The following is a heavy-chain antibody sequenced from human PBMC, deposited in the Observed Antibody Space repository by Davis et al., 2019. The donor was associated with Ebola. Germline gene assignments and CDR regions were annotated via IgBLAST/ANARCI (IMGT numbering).Heavy chain of an antibody. Sequence: ASVKVSCKASGYTFTSYGIIWVRQAPGQGLEWMGWISAYNGNTNYAQKLQGRVTMTTDTSTSTAYMDLRSLRSDDTAVYYCARVPDLAYCGGDCHPFDYWGRGTLVTVSS. CDR1: GYTFTSYG. V-gene: IGHV1-18*04. D-gene: IGHD2-21*02. J-gene: IGHJ2*01. CDR3: ARVPDLAYCGGDCHPFDY. CDR2: ISAYNGNT.